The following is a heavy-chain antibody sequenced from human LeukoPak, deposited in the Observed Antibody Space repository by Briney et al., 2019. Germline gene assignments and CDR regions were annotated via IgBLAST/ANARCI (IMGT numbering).Heavy chain of an antibody. V-gene: IGHV3-21*01. CDR2: ISSSSSYI. CDR1: GFTFSSYS. D-gene: IGHD7-27*01. J-gene: IGHJ1*01. Sequence: PGGSLRLSCAASGFTFSSYSMNWVRQAPGKGLEWVSSISSSSSYIYYADSVKGRFTISRDNAKNSLYLQMNSLRAEDTAVYYCARGWGSSAEYFQHWCQGTLVTVSS. CDR3: ARGWGSSAEYFQH.